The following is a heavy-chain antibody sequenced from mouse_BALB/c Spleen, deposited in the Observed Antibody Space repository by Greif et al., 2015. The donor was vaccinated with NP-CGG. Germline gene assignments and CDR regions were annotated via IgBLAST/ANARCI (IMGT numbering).Heavy chain of an antibody. CDR2: IYYSGTI. D-gene: IGHD3-1*01. CDR1: GISITTGNYR. Sequence: EVQLVESGPGLVKPSQTVSLTCTVTGISITTGNYRWSWIRQFPGNKLEWIGYIYYSGTITYNPSLTSRTTITRDTSKNQFFLEMNSLTAEDTATYYCARYSSGSLYAMDYWGQGTSVTVSS. J-gene: IGHJ4*01. V-gene: IGHV3-5*02. CDR3: ARYSSGSLYAMDY.